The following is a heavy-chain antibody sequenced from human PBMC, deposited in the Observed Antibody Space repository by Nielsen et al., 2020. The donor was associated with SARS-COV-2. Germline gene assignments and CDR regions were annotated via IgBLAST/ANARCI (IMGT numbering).Heavy chain of an antibody. Sequence: GGSLRLSCAASGFTFSTYDMSWVRQAPGKGLEWVTFISYDGSVKYYADSVKGRFTISTDLSNNTLYLQMNSLRVEDTAIYYCTKGAQLGDYWGQGTLVTVSS. D-gene: IGHD6-13*01. CDR2: ISYDGSVK. CDR3: TKGAQLGDY. J-gene: IGHJ4*02. CDR1: GFTFSTYD. V-gene: IGHV3-30*18.